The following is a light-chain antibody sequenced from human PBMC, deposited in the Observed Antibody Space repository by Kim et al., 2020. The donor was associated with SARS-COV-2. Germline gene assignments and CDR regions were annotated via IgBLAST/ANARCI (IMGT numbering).Light chain of an antibody. CDR3: QSYDSSNPWV. CDR1: SGSIASNY. Sequence: KTVTISCTGSSGSIASNYVQWYQQRPGSAPTTVIYEDNQRPSGVPDRFSGSIDSSSNSASLTISGLKTEDEADYYCQSYDSSNPWVFGGGTKVTVL. CDR2: EDN. V-gene: IGLV6-57*02. J-gene: IGLJ3*02.